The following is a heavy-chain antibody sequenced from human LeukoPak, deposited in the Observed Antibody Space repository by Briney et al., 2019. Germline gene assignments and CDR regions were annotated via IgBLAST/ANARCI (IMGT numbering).Heavy chain of an antibody. Sequence: GGSLGLSCVASGVTLSNYAMSWARQAPGKGLEWVSGISSSGSGGNTYYADSVKGRFTISRDNSKNTLYLQMNSLRAEDAAVYYCARGSGSYYRPEYYFDYWGQGTLVTVSS. CDR1: GVTLSNYA. J-gene: IGHJ4*02. D-gene: IGHD1-26*01. V-gene: IGHV3-23*01. CDR3: ARGSGSYYRPEYYFDY. CDR2: ISSSGSGGNT.